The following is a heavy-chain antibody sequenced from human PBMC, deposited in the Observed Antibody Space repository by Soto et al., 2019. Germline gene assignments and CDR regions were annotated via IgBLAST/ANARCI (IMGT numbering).Heavy chain of an antibody. V-gene: IGHV4-59*01. Sequence: PSETLSLTCTASGDSIRGDYWSWIRQPPGKRLEWIAYISYSGTTNYNPSLKSRVTISLDTSNNQLSLKMTSVTAADMAMYYCHARGPLPTAENGEYYYYGMDVWGQGTTVTVSS. CDR2: ISYSGTT. D-gene: IGHD1-26*01. CDR3: HARGPLPTAENGEYYYYGMDV. J-gene: IGHJ6*02. CDR1: GDSIRGDY.